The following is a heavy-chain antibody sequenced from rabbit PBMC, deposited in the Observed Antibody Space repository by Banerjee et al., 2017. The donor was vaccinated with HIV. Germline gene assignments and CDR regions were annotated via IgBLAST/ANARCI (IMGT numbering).Heavy chain of an antibody. D-gene: IGHD8-1*01. J-gene: IGHJ4*01. CDR3: ASGSNYYAFNL. Sequence: QQQLEESGGGLVKPGGTLTLTCKASGIDFSSYYWICWVRQAPGKGLEWIACIYAGSSGSTYYASWAKGRFTISKTSSTTVTLQMASLTAADTATYFCASGSNYYAFNLWGPGTLVTDS. V-gene: IGHV1S45*01. CDR1: GIDFSSYYW. CDR2: IYAGSSGST.